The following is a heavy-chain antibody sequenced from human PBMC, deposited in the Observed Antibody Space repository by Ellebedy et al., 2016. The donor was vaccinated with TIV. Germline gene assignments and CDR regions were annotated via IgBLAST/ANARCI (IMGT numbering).Heavy chain of an antibody. CDR2: ISSSSSYI. J-gene: IGHJ4*02. CDR1: GFTFSSYS. Sequence: GESLKISCAASGFTFSSYSMNWVRQAPGKGLEWVSSISSSSSYIYYADSVKGRFTISRDNAKNSLYLQMNSLRADDTAVYYCARRSSSWDYFNYWGQGTLVTVSS. V-gene: IGHV3-21*01. D-gene: IGHD6-6*01. CDR3: ARRSSSWDYFNY.